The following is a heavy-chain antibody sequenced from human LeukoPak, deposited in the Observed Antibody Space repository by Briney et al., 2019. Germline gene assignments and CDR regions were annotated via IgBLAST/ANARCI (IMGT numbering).Heavy chain of an antibody. D-gene: IGHD6-13*01. Sequence: PSETLSLTCAVYGGSFSGYYCSWIRHPPGKGREWIGEINQRRGTNYNPPLKSRVTISVDTSKNQFSLKLSSVTAAATAVYYCARVSAGPRGVWGKGTTVTVSS. CDR3: ARVSAGPRGV. V-gene: IGHV4-34*01. CDR1: GGSFSGYY. CDR2: INQRRGT. J-gene: IGHJ6*04.